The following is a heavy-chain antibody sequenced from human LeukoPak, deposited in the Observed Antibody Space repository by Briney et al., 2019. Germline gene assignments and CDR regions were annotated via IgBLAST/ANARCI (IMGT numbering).Heavy chain of an antibody. CDR2: IKSDGST. D-gene: IGHD3-22*01. V-gene: IGHV3-74*01. CDR1: GFTFSTYW. Sequence: GGSLRPSCAASGFTFSTYWMHWVRQAPGKGLVWVSRIKSDGSTNYADSVKGRFTISRDNAKNTVSLQMNSLRPEDTGVYYCARAPSEIGGYYPEYFRHWGQGTLVTVSS. J-gene: IGHJ1*01. CDR3: ARAPSEIGGYYPEYFRH.